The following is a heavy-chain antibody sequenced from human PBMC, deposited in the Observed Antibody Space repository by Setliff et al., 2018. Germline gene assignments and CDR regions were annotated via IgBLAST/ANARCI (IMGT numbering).Heavy chain of an antibody. V-gene: IGHV3-30*01. J-gene: IGHJ4*02. CDR3: AREGGSSGYCGYFDY. CDR1: GFT. CDR2: ISSDGISK. D-gene: IGHD3-22*01. Sequence: SLKISCAAFGFTVHWVRQAPGKGLEWVSAISSDGISKYYAESVKGRFTISRDNSKNTVYLQMDSLTADDTAVYYCAREGGSSGYCGYFDYWGQGTLVTVSS.